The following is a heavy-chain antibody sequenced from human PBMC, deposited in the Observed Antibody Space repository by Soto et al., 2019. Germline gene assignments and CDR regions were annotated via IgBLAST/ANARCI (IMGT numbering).Heavy chain of an antibody. J-gene: IGHJ4*02. Sequence: QVQLVQSGAEVKKPGASVKVSCKASGYTFTSYYMHWVRQAPGQGLERMGIINPSGGSTIYEQKFKGRVTMTRDTSTSTVYMELSSLRSDDTAVYYCARGGYSSSFGTDYYFDSWGQGTLVTVSS. CDR1: GYTFTSYY. D-gene: IGHD6-6*01. CDR3: ARGGYSSSFGTDYYFDS. CDR2: INPSGGST. V-gene: IGHV1-46*01.